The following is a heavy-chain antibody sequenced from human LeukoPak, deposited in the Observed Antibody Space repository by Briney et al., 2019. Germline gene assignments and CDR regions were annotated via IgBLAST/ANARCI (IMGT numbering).Heavy chain of an antibody. V-gene: IGHV1-69*06. Sequence: GASVKVSCKASGGTFSSYAISWVRQAPGQGLEWMGGIIPIFGTANYAQKFQGRVTITADKSTGTAYMELSSLRSEDTAVYYCARVEYRWDGYNPSGNDAFDIWGQGTMVTVSS. CDR1: GGTFSSYA. D-gene: IGHD5-24*01. CDR3: ARVEYRWDGYNPSGNDAFDI. J-gene: IGHJ3*02. CDR2: IIPIFGTA.